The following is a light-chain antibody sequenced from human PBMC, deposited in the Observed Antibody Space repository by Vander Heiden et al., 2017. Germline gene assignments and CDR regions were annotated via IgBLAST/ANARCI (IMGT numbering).Light chain of an antibody. CDR1: SSNIGSNY. V-gene: IGLV1-47*01. Sequence: QSVLTQPPSASGTPGQRVTIPCSGSSSNIGSNYVYWYQQLPGTAPKLLIERNNQRPSGVPDRFAGSKSGTSDSLEISGLRSEDEADDYGAAWDDRLSGLVFGGGTKLTV. CDR2: RNN. CDR3: AAWDDRLSGLV. J-gene: IGLJ2*01.